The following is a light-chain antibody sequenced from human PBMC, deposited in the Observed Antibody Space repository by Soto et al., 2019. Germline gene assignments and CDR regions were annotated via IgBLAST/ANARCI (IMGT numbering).Light chain of an antibody. CDR2: GES. Sequence: ELVMTQYPATLSLSPGESATLSCRASQSVSSSYLAWYQQKPGQAPRILIYGESNRATGIPARFSGSGSGTDLNLTISSLEPEDFAVYYCQERFNWQVTCGQGTRREIK. CDR3: QERFNWQVT. CDR1: QSVSSSY. J-gene: IGKJ5*01. V-gene: IGKV3D-20*02.